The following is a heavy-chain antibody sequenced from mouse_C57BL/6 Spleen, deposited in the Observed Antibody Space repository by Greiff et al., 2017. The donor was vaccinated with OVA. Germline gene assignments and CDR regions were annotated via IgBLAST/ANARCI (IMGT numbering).Heavy chain of an antibody. CDR3: ARRSTRAYFDY. D-gene: IGHD5-1*01. Sequence: EVQLQESGPGLVKPSQSLSLTCSVTGYSITSGYYWNWIRQFPGNKLEWMGYISYDGSNNYNPSLKNRISITRDTSKNQFFLKLNSVTTEDTATYYCARRSTRAYFDYWGQGTTLTVSS. V-gene: IGHV3-6*01. CDR1: GYSITSGYY. CDR2: ISYDGSN. J-gene: IGHJ2*01.